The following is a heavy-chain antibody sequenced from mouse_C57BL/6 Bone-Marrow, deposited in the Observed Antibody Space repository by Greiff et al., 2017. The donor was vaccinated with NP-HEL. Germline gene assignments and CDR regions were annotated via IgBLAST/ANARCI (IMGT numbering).Heavy chain of an antibody. D-gene: IGHD1-1*01. Sequence: QVQLQQSGAELVRPGTSVKVSCKASGYAFTNYLIEWVKQRPGQGLEWIGVINPGSGGTNYNEKFKGKATLTADKSSSTASMQLSSLTSEDSAVYFCARGLLRFFPYFDYWGQGTTLTVSS. CDR3: ARGLLRFFPYFDY. CDR1: GYAFTNYL. CDR2: INPGSGGT. V-gene: IGHV1-54*01. J-gene: IGHJ2*01.